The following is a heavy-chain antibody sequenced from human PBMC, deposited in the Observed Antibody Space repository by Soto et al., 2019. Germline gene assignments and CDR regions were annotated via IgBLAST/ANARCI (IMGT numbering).Heavy chain of an antibody. CDR1: GFTFSSYS. D-gene: IGHD3-10*01. CDR2: ISSSSSYI. Sequence: PGGSLRLSCAASGFTFSSYSMNWVRQAPGKGLEWVSSISSSSSYIYYADSVKGRFTISRDNAKNSLYLQMNSLRAEDTAVYYCARDTMVRGVIISYFDYWGQGTLVTVSS. J-gene: IGHJ4*02. CDR3: ARDTMVRGVIISYFDY. V-gene: IGHV3-21*01.